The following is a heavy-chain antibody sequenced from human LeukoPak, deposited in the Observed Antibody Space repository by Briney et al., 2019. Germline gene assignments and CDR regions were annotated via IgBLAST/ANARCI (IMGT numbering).Heavy chain of an antibody. CDR1: GYSISSGYH. V-gene: IGHV4-38-2*02. D-gene: IGHD6-13*01. J-gene: IGHJ4*02. Sequence: SETLSLTCTVSGYSISSGYHWGWIRQPPGKGLEWIGSIYHSGSTYYNPSLKSRVTISVDTSKNQFSLKLRSVTAADTAAYYCARALSSWSFPAFAFDYWGQGTLVTVSS. CDR2: IYHSGST. CDR3: ARALSSWSFPAFAFDY.